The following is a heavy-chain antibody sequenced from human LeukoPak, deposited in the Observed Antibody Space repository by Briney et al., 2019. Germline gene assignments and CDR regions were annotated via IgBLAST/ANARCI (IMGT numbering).Heavy chain of an antibody. CDR1: GGSISSSSYY. CDR3: ARGGYDYVWGSYRPMDY. J-gene: IGHJ4*02. V-gene: IGHV4-39*07. D-gene: IGHD3-16*02. CDR2: IYYSGST. Sequence: SETLSLTCTVSGGSISSSSYYWGWIRQPPGKGLEWIGSIYYSGSTYYNPSLKSRVTISVDTSKNQFSLKLSSVTAADTAVYYCARGGYDYVWGSYRPMDYWGQGTLVTVSS.